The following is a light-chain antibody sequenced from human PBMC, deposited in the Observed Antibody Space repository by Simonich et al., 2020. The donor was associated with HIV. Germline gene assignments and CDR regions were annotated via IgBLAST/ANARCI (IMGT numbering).Light chain of an antibody. Sequence: EIVLTQSPGTLSLSPGERATLSCRASQSVSSYLAWYQQKPGQAPRLLIYDASNRATGIPARFSGSGSGTDFTLTISSLEPEDFAVYYCQQYGSSPTFGPGTKVDIK. J-gene: IGKJ3*01. V-gene: IGKV3-11*01. CDR2: DAS. CDR3: QQYGSSPT. CDR1: QSVSSY.